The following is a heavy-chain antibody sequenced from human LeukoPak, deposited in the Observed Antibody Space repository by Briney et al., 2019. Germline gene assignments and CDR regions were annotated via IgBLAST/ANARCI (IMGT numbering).Heavy chain of an antibody. D-gene: IGHD3-16*01. CDR3: ARAGSYGYYWYFDL. CDR1: GDSVSSNSAA. Sequence: SQTLSLTCAISGDSVSSNSAAWNWIRQSPSRALESLGRTYYRSKWYIDYAVSVKSRITINADTSKNQFSLQLNSVTPEDTAVYYCARAGSYGYYWYFDLWGRGTLVTVSS. CDR2: TYYRSKWYI. J-gene: IGHJ2*01. V-gene: IGHV6-1*01.